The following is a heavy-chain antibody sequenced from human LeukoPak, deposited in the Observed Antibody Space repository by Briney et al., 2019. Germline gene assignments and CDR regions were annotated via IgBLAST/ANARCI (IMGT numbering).Heavy chain of an antibody. V-gene: IGHV1-8*02. CDR2: MNPNSGNT. CDR3: ARGRHTGVYYYYYYYGMDV. J-gene: IGHJ6*02. Sequence: ASVKVSCKASGYTFTSYYMHWVREATGQGLEWMGWMNPNSGNTGYAQKFQGRVTMTRNTSISTAYMELSSLRSEDAAVYYCARGRHTGVYYYYYYYGMDVWGQGTTVTVSS. CDR1: GYTFTSYY. D-gene: IGHD2-8*02.